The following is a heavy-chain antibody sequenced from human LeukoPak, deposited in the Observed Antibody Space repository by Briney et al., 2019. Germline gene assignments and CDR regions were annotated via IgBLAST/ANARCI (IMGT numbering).Heavy chain of an antibody. CDR1: GYSFTSYW. CDR2: IDPSDSYT. V-gene: IGHV5-10-1*01. D-gene: IGHD1-26*01. Sequence: GESLRISCKGSGYSFTSYWISWVRQMPGKGLEWMGRIDPSDSYTNYSPSFQGHVTISSGKSISSAYLQWSSLRASDTAMYYCAKEAWEDGFDIWGQGTMVTVSS. J-gene: IGHJ3*02. CDR3: AKEAWEDGFDI.